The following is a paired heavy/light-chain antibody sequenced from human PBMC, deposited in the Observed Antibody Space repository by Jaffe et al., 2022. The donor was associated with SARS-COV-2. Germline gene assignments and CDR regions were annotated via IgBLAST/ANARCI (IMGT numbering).Light chain of an antibody. J-gene: IGLJ2*01. CDR3: SSYTSSSTG. CDR1: SSDVGGYNY. CDR2: DVS. V-gene: IGLV2-14*01. Sequence: QSALTQPASVSGSPGQSITISCTGTSSDVGGYNYVSWYQQHPGKAPKLMIYDVSNRPSGVSNRFSGSKSGNTASLTISGLQAEDEADYYCSSYTSSSTGFGGGTKLTVL.
Heavy chain of an antibody. CDR1: GGSISSSSYY. V-gene: IGHV4-39*01. J-gene: IGHJ5*02. CDR3: ARHHNPRLLWFGEFLNWFDP. CDR2: IYYSGST. Sequence: QLQLQESGPGLVKPSETLSLTCTVSGGSISSSSYYWGWIRQPPGKGLEWIGSIYYSGSTYYNPSLKSRVTISVDTSKNQFSLKLSSVTAADTAVYYCARHHNPRLLWFGEFLNWFDPWGQGTLVTVSS. D-gene: IGHD3-10*01.